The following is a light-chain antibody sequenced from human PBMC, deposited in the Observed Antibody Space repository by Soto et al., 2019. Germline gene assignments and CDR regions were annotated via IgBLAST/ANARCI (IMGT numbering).Light chain of an antibody. J-gene: IGKJ2*03. CDR3: QHRWSWAYG. Sequence: ELVLTQSPATLSLSPGERATRSCRASDSINNFLAWYQQNPGQAPRLLLYEASNRAPGIPARFRGSGSGTDFTLTISTLESEDFAVDDCQHRWSWAYGFGQGTKLEI. CDR2: EAS. V-gene: IGKV3-11*01. CDR1: DSINNF.